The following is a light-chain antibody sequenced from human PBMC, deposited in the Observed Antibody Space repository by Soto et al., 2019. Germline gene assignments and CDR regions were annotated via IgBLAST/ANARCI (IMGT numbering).Light chain of an antibody. CDR3: QQYGVSPLMYT. CDR2: GAS. V-gene: IGKV3-20*01. Sequence: EIVLMQSPGTLSLSPGERATLSGRASQSVANNYLAWYQQKPGQAPRLLIYGASSRAAGVPDRFSGSGSGTDFTLTITRLEPEDFTMYYCQQYGVSPLMYTFGQGTKLGVK. CDR1: QSVANNY. J-gene: IGKJ2*01.